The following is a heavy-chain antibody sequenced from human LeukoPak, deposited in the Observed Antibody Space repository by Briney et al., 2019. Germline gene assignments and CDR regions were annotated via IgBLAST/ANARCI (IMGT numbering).Heavy chain of an antibody. CDR2: IYNTGST. V-gene: IGHV4-59*12. Sequence: SETLSLTCSVSGDSINSNYWSWIRQSPGKGLEWIGYIYNTGSTNYSPSLKSRVSIMKDTSKNQISLKLSSVTAADTAVYYCARFSSGAWFDPWGQGTLVTVSS. D-gene: IGHD6-19*01. CDR3: ARFSSGAWFDP. CDR1: GDSINSNY. J-gene: IGHJ5*02.